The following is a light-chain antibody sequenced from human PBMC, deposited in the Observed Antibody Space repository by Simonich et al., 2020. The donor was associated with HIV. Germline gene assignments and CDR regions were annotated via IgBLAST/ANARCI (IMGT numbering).Light chain of an antibody. V-gene: IGKV3-15*01. Sequence: EIVMTQSPATLSVSPGERATLSCRANQSVSSNLAWYQQKPGQAPRLLIYGASTRATGNPARFRGSGSGTEFTLTISSLQSEDFAVYYCQQYNDWPRTFGQGTKVEI. J-gene: IGKJ1*01. CDR3: QQYNDWPRT. CDR2: GAS. CDR1: QSVSSN.